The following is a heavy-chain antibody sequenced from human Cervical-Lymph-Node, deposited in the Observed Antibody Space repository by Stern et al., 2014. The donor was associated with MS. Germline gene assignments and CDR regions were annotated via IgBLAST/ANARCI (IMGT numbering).Heavy chain of an antibody. CDR2: IYYSGST. Sequence: VQLVESGPGLVKPSETLSLTCTVSGGSISSYYWSWIRQLPGKGLEWIGYIYYSGSTNYNPSLKSRVTISVDTSKNQFSLKLSSVTAADTAVYYCARGGSSSPPFDYWGQGTLVTVSS. V-gene: IGHV4-59*01. CDR3: ARGGSSSPPFDY. J-gene: IGHJ4*02. CDR1: GGSISSYY. D-gene: IGHD6-6*01.